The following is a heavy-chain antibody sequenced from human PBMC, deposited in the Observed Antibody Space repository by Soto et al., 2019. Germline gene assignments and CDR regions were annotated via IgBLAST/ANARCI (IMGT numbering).Heavy chain of an antibody. Sequence: QVQLVESGGGVVQPGRSLRLSCAASGFTFSSYGMHWVRQAPGKGLEWVAVISDDGSNKYYADSVKGRFTISRDNSKNTLYLQMHSLRAEDTGVDYCANYCRSTSCFSGGLEHWGQGTLVTVSS. CDR3: ANYCRSTSCFSGGLEH. J-gene: IGHJ5*02. V-gene: IGHV3-30*18. D-gene: IGHD2-2*01. CDR2: ISDDGSNK. CDR1: GFTFSSYG.